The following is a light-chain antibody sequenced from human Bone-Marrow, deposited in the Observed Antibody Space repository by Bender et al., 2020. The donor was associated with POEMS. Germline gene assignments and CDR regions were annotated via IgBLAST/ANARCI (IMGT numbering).Light chain of an antibody. CDR2: LSSDGSH. V-gene: IGLV4-69*01. Sequence: QLVLTQSPSASASLGASVKLTCTLSSGHSSYVIAWHQQQPEKGPRYLMKLSSDGSHTKGDGIPDRFSGSSSGAERYLTISSLQSEDEADYYCQTWGTGIAVFGGGTKLTVL. CDR1: SGHSSYV. CDR3: QTWGTGIAV. J-gene: IGLJ3*02.